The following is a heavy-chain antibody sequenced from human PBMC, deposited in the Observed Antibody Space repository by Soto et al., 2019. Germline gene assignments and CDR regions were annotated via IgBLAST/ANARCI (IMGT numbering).Heavy chain of an antibody. CDR1: GFTFANAW. CDR2: IKSKINGGTT. J-gene: IGHJ4*02. CDR3: TTDLPWSFGALLY. D-gene: IGHD3-3*01. V-gene: IGHV3-15*01. Sequence: EVQLVESGGGLVKPGGSLRLSCAASGFTFANAWMTWVRQAPGKGLEWVGRIKSKINGGTTDYESPVKDRFSISRADAKNTLYLQMISLKTEDTAVYYCTTDLPWSFGALLYWGQGTLVTVSS.